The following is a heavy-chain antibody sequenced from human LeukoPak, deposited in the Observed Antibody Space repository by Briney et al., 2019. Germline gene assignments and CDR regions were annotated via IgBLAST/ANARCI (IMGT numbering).Heavy chain of an antibody. V-gene: IGHV4-34*01. CDR3: ARDPIRERDDY. CDR2: INHSGST. Sequence: SETLSLTCAVYGGSFSGYYWSWIRQPPGKGLEWIGEINHSGSTNYNPSLKSRVTISVDTSKNQFSLRLSSVTAADTAVYYCARDPIRERDDYWGQGTQVTVSS. D-gene: IGHD3-9*01. J-gene: IGHJ4*02. CDR1: GGSFSGYY.